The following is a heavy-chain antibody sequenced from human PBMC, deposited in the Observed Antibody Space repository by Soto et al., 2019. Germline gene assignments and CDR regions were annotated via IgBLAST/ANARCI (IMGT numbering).Heavy chain of an antibody. CDR2: VSSYNGNT. D-gene: IGHD3-10*01. CDR1: GYTFTDHG. J-gene: IGHJ4*02. Sequence: AASVKVSFKTSGYTFTDHGIDWLRQAPGQGLEWVGWVSSYNGNTNYAYNLKDRVIMTTDASTSTAYMELRGLRSDDTAVYYCAREVEGSYSPADFWGQGTPVTVS. CDR3: AREVEGSYSPADF. V-gene: IGHV1-18*01.